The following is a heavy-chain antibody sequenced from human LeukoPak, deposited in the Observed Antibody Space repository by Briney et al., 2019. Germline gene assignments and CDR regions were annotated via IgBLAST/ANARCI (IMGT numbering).Heavy chain of an antibody. V-gene: IGHV3-30*18. CDR1: GFTFSSYG. Sequence: GGSLRLSCAASGFTFSSYGMHWVRQAPGKGLEWVAVISYDGSNKYYADSVKGRFTISRDNSKNTLYLQMNSLRAEDTAVYYCAKDLQGHGSSSWSVGYWGQGPLVTVSS. CDR3: AKDLQGHGSSSWSVGY. D-gene: IGHD6-13*01. CDR2: ISYDGSNK. J-gene: IGHJ4*02.